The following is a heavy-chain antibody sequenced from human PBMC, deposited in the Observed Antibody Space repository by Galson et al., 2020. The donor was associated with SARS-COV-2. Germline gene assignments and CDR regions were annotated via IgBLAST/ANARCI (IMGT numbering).Heavy chain of an antibody. CDR1: GGSISNGGYS. D-gene: IGHD4-17*01. CDR2: IYHSGNT. Sequence: ASETLSLTCAVSGGSISNGGYSWSWIRQPPGKGLEWIGYIYHSGNTYYNSSLNSRVTMSVDRSKNQFSLKLSSVTAADTAVYYCARGTTGPYGDFLVGYWGQGTLVTVSS. J-gene: IGHJ4*02. V-gene: IGHV4-30-2*01. CDR3: ARGTTGPYGDFLVGY.